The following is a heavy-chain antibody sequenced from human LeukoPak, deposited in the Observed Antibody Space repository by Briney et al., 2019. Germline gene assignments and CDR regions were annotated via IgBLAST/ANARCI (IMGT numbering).Heavy chain of an antibody. CDR1: GGSISGGKDF. Sequence: SETLSLTCTVSGGSISGGKDFWAWIRQPPGKGLEWIGSIYYSGSTYYNPSLKSRATISVDTSKSEFSLNLHSVTDADTAVYFCARRGITYSRSFFDSWGQGTLVTVSS. CDR2: IYYSGST. V-gene: IGHV4-39*01. CDR3: ARRGITYSRSFFDS. J-gene: IGHJ4*02. D-gene: IGHD6-13*01.